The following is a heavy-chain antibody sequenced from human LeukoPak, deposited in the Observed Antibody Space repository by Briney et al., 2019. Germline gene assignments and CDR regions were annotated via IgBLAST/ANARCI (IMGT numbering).Heavy chain of an antibody. Sequence: PSETLSLTCAVYGGSFSGYYGSWIRQPPGKGLEWLGSVHYSGSTYDNPSLKSRVTISVDTSKNQFSLKLISVTAADTAVYYCARRSTVAGRGRFDPWGQGTLVTVSS. CDR2: VHYSGST. CDR1: GGSFSGYY. V-gene: IGHV4-34*01. D-gene: IGHD6-19*01. CDR3: ARRSTVAGRGRFDP. J-gene: IGHJ5*02.